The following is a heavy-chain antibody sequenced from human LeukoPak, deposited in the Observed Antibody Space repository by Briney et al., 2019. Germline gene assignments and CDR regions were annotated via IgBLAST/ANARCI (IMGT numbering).Heavy chain of an antibody. D-gene: IGHD3-10*01. V-gene: IGHV3-33*01. Sequence: GRSLRLSCAASGFTFSSYGMHWVRQAPGKGRGWGAVIWYDGSNKYYADSVKGRFTISRDNSKNTLYLQMHSLRAEDTAVYYCASAAMVRGVISAGLDRWGQGTLVTVSS. CDR3: ASAAMVRGVISAGLDR. CDR1: GFTFSSYG. CDR2: IWYDGSNK. J-gene: IGHJ4*02.